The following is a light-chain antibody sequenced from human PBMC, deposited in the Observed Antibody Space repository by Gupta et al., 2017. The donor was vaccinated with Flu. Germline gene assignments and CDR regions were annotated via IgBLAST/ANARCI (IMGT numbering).Light chain of an antibody. Sequence: QSITISCTGTSSDVGGYMYVSWYQPHQAPALILFIYDVSNRPSGVSHRVSGSKSATTVSMTISGLQAEDESYYSSSSYTINSEVFGTGTKLTVL. CDR3: SSYTINSEV. CDR1: SSDVGGYMY. J-gene: IGLJ1*01. V-gene: IGLV2-14*04. CDR2: DVS.